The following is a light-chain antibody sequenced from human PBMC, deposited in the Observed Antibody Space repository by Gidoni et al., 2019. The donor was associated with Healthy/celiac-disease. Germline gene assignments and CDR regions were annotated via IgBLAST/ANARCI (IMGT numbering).Light chain of an antibody. J-gene: IGLJ1*01. CDR2: RNN. V-gene: IGLV1-47*01. CDR3: AAWDDSLSGYV. Sequence: SVLTQPPSASGTPGQRVTISCSGSSSNIGSNYVYWYQHLPGTAPKLLIYRNNQRPSGVPDRFSGSKSGTSASLAISGLRSEDEADYYCAAWDDSLSGYVLGTGTKVTVL. CDR1: SSNIGSNY.